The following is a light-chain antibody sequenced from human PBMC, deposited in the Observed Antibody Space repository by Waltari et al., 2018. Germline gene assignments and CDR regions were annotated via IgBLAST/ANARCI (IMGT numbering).Light chain of an antibody. V-gene: IGKV1-33*01. CDR1: QDINTY. J-gene: IGKJ2*01. CDR2: DTS. Sequence: DIQMTQSPSSLSASVGDEVTITCQASQDINTYLNWYQHRPGKPPKVLIYDTSNLQTGVPSRFSGSGSGTHFTFTISSLQPGDFATYYCQQHDSLPPTFGQGTKLEIK. CDR3: QQHDSLPPT.